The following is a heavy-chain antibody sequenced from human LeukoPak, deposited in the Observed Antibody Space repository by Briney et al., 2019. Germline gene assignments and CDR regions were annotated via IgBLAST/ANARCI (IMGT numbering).Heavy chain of an antibody. CDR3: ARHPDREYSYGFGYFDY. D-gene: IGHD5-18*01. J-gene: IGHJ4*02. Sequence: SETLSLTCAVYGGSFSGYYWSWIRQPPGKGLEWIGEINHSGSTNYNPSLKSRVTISVDTSKNQFSLKLSSVTAADTAVYYCARHPDREYSYGFGYFDYWGQGTLVTVSS. CDR1: GGSFSGYY. CDR2: INHSGST. V-gene: IGHV4-34*01.